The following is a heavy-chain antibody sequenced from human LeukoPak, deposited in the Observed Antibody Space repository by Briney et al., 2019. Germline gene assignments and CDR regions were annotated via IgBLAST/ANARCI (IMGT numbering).Heavy chain of an antibody. D-gene: IGHD3-3*01. CDR3: ARDNDFWSGYTGPDY. J-gene: IGHJ4*02. Sequence: SETLSLTCTVSGDSISSHSGDYYWSWIRQPAGKGLEWIGRLYTRGATDYNPSLQGRVTMSMDTSKNQFSLNVSSVTAADTAVYYCARDNDFWSGYTGPDYWGPGTLVTVSS. CDR1: GDSISSHSGDYY. CDR2: LYTRGAT. V-gene: IGHV4-4*07.